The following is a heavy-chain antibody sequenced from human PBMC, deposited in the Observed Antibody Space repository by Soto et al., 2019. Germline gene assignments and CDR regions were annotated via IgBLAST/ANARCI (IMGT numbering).Heavy chain of an antibody. CDR3: ARGMTGIIRGWFDP. D-gene: IGHD3-10*01. Sequence: SETLSLTCAVYGGSFSGYYWSWIRQPPGKGLEWIGEINHSGSTNYNPSLKSRVTISVDTSKNQFSLKLSSVTAADTAVYYCARGMTGIIRGWFDPWGQGTLVTVYS. J-gene: IGHJ5*02. CDR1: GGSFSGYY. CDR2: INHSGST. V-gene: IGHV4-34*01.